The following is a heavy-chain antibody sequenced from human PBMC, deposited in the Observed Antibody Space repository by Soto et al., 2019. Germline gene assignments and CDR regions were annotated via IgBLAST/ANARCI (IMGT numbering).Heavy chain of an antibody. V-gene: IGHV3-66*04. CDR1: GFTVSQNY. D-gene: IGHD2-21*01. CDR2: IYSGGTT. CDR3: ARLDLPGCGRGDDL. Sequence: EVQLVESGGGLVQPGGSLRLSCAASGFTVSQNYMSWVRQAPGKGLECVSVIYSGGTTYYADSVKGRFTISRDNSKNTLYLQMDSLSAADTAIYYCARLDLPGCGRGDDLWGQGSLVTVSS. J-gene: IGHJ5*02.